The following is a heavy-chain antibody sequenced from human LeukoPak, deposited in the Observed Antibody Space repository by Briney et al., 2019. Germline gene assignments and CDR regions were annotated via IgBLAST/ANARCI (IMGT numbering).Heavy chain of an antibody. Sequence: SETLSLICTVSGGSISSYYWNWIRQPARQPAGKGLEWIGRIHASGSINYNPSLKSRVTMSVDTSKNQFSLKLRSVTAADTAVYYCARRGGDGNWFDPWGQGTLVTVSS. CDR2: IHASGSI. D-gene: IGHD2-21*01. J-gene: IGHJ5*02. CDR3: ARRGGDGNWFDP. V-gene: IGHV4-4*07. CDR1: GGSISSYY.